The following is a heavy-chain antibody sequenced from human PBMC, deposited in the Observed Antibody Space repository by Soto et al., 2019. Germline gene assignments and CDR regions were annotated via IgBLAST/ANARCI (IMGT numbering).Heavy chain of an antibody. Sequence: SETRSLSCGVSGYSASRGDYWGCFRQPTGKGLEWIGSIYHSGSTYYNPSLKSRVTISVDTSKIQFSLKLSSVTAADTAVYYCWLYRGVVLAATRGAFDYWGQGTLVTVSS. CDR2: IYHSGST. V-gene: IGHV4-38-2*01. D-gene: IGHD2-15*01. CDR3: WLYRGVVLAATRGAFDY. J-gene: IGHJ4*02. CDR1: GYSASRGDY.